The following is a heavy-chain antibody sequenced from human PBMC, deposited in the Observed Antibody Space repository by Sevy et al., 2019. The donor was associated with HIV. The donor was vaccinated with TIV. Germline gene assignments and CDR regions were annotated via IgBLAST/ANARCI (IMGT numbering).Heavy chain of an antibody. J-gene: IGHJ3*02. V-gene: IGHV3-33*01. CDR1: GFTFSSYG. CDR3: ARDYRHYYDSSGYYYDAFDI. CDR2: IWYDGSNK. Sequence: GGSLRLSCAASGFTFSSYGMHWVRQAPGKGLEWVAVIWYDGSNKYYADSVKGRFTISRDNSKNTLYLQMNSLRAEDXXVYYCARDYRHYYDSSGYYYDAFDIWGQGTMVTVSS. D-gene: IGHD3-22*01.